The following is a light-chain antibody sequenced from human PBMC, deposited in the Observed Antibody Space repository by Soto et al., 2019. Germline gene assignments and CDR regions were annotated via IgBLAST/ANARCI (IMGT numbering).Light chain of an antibody. CDR1: SSDVGGYNY. CDR2: DVS. J-gene: IGLJ2*01. CDR3: SSYTVSSSVV. Sequence: QSALTQPASVSGSPGQSITISCTGTSSDVGGYNYVSWYQQHPGKAPKLMIYDVSTLPFGVSNRLSGSNSCYTASLTISGFQAEDEADYYCSSYTVSSSVVFGVGTKVTVL. V-gene: IGLV2-14*01.